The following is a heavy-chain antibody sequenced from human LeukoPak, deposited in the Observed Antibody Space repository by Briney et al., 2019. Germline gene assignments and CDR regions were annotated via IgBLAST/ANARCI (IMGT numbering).Heavy chain of an antibody. CDR2: ISSSGTYA. CDR1: GFTSSDYY. CDR3: ARGGYDILTGTSFFDP. V-gene: IGHV3-11*05. J-gene: IGHJ5*02. D-gene: IGHD3-9*01. Sequence: GGSLRHSCVASGFTSSDYYMSWIRQAPGKGLQYVSYISSSGTYANYANSVKGRFTNSRDNAKNSLYLQMNSLRADDTAVYYCARGGYDILTGTSFFDPWGQGSQLSVPS.